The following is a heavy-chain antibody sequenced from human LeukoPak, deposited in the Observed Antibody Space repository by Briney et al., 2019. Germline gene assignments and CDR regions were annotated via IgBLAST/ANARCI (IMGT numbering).Heavy chain of an antibody. V-gene: IGHV1-69*13. CDR3: AVGGPNCGGDCYSR. CDR1: GGTFSSYA. J-gene: IGHJ4*02. Sequence: SVTASCKASGGTFSSYAISWVRQAPGQGLEWMGGIIPIFGTANYAQKFQGRVTITADESTSTAYMELSSLRSEDTAVYYCAVGGPNCGGDCYSRWGQGTLVTVSS. CDR2: IIPIFGTA. D-gene: IGHD2-21*02.